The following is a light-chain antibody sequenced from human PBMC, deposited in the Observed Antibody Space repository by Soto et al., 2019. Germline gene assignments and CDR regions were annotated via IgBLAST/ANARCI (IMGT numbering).Light chain of an antibody. CDR3: QQYGSSPFT. J-gene: IGKJ3*01. V-gene: IGKV3-20*01. CDR1: QSVSRPY. CDR2: GAS. Sequence: EVVLTQSPVTLSLSPGERATLSCRASQSVSRPYLAWYQQKPGQPPRLLIYGASSRATDIPDRFIGSGSGTEFTLTIARLAPEDFSMYYCQQYGSSPFTFGPGIKVDI.